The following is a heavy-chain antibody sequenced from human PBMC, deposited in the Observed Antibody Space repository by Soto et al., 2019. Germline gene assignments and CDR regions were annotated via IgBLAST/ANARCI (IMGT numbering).Heavy chain of an antibody. CDR3: ARDTGLAPTVWGY. J-gene: IGHJ4*01. D-gene: IGHD7-27*01. CDR1: GDSIRGGGHY. CDR2: VYHSGST. V-gene: IGHV4-31*03. Sequence: QVQLQESGPGLVKPSQTLSLTCSVSGDSIRGGGHYWNWIRQFPGKVLEWIGYVYHSGSTYYNPFLRGRITISIDTSKNQFSLRLISVTAADTALYYCARDTGLAPTVWGYWGHGTQVTVSS.